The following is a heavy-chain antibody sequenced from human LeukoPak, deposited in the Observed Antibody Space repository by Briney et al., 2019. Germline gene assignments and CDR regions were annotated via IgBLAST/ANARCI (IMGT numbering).Heavy chain of an antibody. CDR1: GFTFSSYA. D-gene: IGHD3-22*01. CDR3: ARDASYDSSGYYKRSFDY. CDR2: ISYDGSNK. J-gene: IGHJ4*02. V-gene: IGHV3-30*04. Sequence: GRSLRLSCAASGFTFSSYAMHTVRQAPGKGLEWVAVISYDGSNKYYADSVKGRFTISRDNSKNTLYLQMNSLRAEDTAVYYCARDASYDSSGYYKRSFDYWGQGTLVTVSS.